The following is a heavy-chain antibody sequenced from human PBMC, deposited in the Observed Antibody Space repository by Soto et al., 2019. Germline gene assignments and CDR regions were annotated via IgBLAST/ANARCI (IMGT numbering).Heavy chain of an antibody. CDR3: ARLNFDYGYFYY. V-gene: IGHV1-46*01. CDR2: INPSGGST. CDR1: GYTFTSYY. D-gene: IGHD3-9*01. Sequence: QVQLVQSGAEVKKPGASVKVSCKASGYTFTSYYMQWVRQAPGQGLEWMGIINPSGGSTTYAQNFQGRVTMTRDTSTSTVYMELSSQRPEDTAVYYCARLNFDYGYFYYWGQGTLVTVSS. J-gene: IGHJ4*02.